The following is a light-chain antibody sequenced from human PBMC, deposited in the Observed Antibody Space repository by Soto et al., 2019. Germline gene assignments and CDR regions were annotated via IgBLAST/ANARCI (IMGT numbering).Light chain of an antibody. J-gene: IGKJ4*01. Sequence: EVVMTQSPAILSVSPGERATLSCRASQSVGINVAWYQQKPGQSPRLLIYGVYSRATGIPDRFSGSGSGTDFTLTISRLAPEDFAVYYCQQYGSSPLTFGGGTKVDI. CDR3: QQYGSSPLT. CDR1: QSVGIN. CDR2: GVY. V-gene: IGKV3-20*01.